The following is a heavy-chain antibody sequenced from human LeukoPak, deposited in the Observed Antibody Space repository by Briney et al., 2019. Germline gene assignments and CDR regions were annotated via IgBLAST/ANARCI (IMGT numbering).Heavy chain of an antibody. D-gene: IGHD2-15*01. Sequence: GGSLRLSCAASGFTFSSYAMSWVRQAPGKGLEWVSAISGSGGSTYYADSVKGRFTISRDNSKNTLYLQMNSLRAEDTAVYYCAKSFSKDLSATVLYWGQGTLVTVSS. CDR3: AKSFSKDLSATVLY. CDR1: GFTFSSYA. CDR2: ISGSGGST. J-gene: IGHJ4*02. V-gene: IGHV3-23*01.